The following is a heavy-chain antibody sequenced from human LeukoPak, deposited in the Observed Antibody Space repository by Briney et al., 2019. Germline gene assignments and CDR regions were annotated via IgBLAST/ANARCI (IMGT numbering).Heavy chain of an antibody. D-gene: IGHD1-26*01. CDR1: GFNFRSYN. J-gene: IGHJ5*02. CDR3: ARDRGTHGSYRFDP. V-gene: IGHV3-48*01. Sequence: GALRLFLAGSGFNFRSYNMNLVRPAPREGVGGGSYISSSSSNIYYADCVKGRFTISRDNAKNSLYLQMNSLRAEDTAVYYCARDRGTHGSYRFDPWGQGTLVTVSS. CDR2: ISSSSSNI.